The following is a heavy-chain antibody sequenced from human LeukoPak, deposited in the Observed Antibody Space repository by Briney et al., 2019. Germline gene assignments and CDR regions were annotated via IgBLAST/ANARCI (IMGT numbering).Heavy chain of an antibody. J-gene: IGHJ5*02. V-gene: IGHV3-23*01. CDR1: GFTLSTYA. CDR2: ISGSGTII. D-gene: IGHD3-22*01. Sequence: GGSLRLSCAASGFTLSTYALSWVRQAPGKGLEWVSAISGSGTIIYYADSVKGRFTISRDNSKNTLYLQMNSLRAEDTAVYYCANLYDSVGYYIAWGQGALVTVSS. CDR3: ANLYDSVGYYIA.